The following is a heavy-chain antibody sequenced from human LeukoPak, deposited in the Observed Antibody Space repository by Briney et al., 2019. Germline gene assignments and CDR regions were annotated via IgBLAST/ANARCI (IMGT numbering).Heavy chain of an antibody. CDR3: ARDRIYSGIYHDTFDI. D-gene: IGHD1-26*01. CDR1: GFTFSSYS. V-gene: IGHV3-21*01. J-gene: IGHJ3*02. Sequence: GGSLRLSCAASGFTFSSYSMSWVRQAPGKGLEWVSSISSGSTYIYYADSMRGRFTISRDNAKNSLYLQMNTLRAEDTAVYYCARDRIYSGIYHDTFDIWGHGTMVTVSS. CDR2: ISSGSTYI.